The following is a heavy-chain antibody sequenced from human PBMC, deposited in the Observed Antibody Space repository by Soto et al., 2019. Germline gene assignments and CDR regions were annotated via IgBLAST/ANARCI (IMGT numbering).Heavy chain of an antibody. CDR2: IDPSDSQT. CDR1: GYSFTNYW. CDR3: ARQIYDSDTGPNFQYYFDS. J-gene: IGHJ4*02. D-gene: IGHD3-22*01. Sequence: GESLKISCKGPGYSFTNYWITWVRQKPGKGLEWMGRIDPSDSQTYYSPSFRGHVTISVTKSITTVFLQWSSLRASDTAMYYCARQIYDSDTGPNFQYYFDSWGQGTPVTVSS. V-gene: IGHV5-10-1*01.